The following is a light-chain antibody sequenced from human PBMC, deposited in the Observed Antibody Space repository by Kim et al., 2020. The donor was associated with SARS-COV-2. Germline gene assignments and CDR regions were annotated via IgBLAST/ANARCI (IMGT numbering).Light chain of an antibody. Sequence: AIQLTQSPSSLSASVGDRVTITCRTSQGINNALGWYQQKPGRAPKLVIYDASTLESRVPSRFSGSGSGTDFTLTISSLQPEDFATYYCQQFYSFPITFGLGTRLEIK. CDR2: DAS. V-gene: IGKV1-13*02. J-gene: IGKJ5*01. CDR1: QGINNA. CDR3: QQFYSFPIT.